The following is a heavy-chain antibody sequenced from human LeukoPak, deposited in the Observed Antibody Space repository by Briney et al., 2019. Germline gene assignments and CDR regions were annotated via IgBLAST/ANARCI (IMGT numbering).Heavy chain of an antibody. V-gene: IGHV4-59*11. CDR1: GGSISSLF. D-gene: IGHD6-19*01. J-gene: IGHJ4*02. CDR2: IYNSGTT. CDR3: TKATQWLAFDY. Sequence: SETLSLTCSVSGGSISSLFWSWIRQPPGKGLEWIGNIYNSGTTNYNPSLESRVTISVDTSKNQPSLQLTSVTAADTAVYYCTKATQWLAFDYWGRGTLVTVSS.